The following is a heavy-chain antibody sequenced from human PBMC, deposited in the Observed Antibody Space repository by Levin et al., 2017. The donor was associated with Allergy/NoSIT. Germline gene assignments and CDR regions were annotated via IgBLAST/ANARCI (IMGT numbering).Heavy chain of an antibody. CDR3: ARGSDGYNPSPGY. V-gene: IGHV3-21*01. J-gene: IGHJ4*02. CDR2: ISSSSSYI. Sequence: PGGSLRLSCAASGFTFSSYSMNWVRQAPGKGLEWVSSISSSSSYIYYADSVKGRFTISRDNAKNSLYLQMNSLRAEDTAVYYCARGSDGYNPSPGYWGQGTLVTVSS. D-gene: IGHD5-24*01. CDR1: GFTFSSYS.